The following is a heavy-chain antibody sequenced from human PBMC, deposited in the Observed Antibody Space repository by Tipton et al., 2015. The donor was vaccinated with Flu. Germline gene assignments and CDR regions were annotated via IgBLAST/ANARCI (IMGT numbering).Heavy chain of an antibody. CDR3: ARGTGYGTYFDS. CDR1: GGTFSGYY. CDR2: INDSGSA. Sequence: GLVKPSETLSLTCAVYGGTFSGYYWTWIRQPPGKRLEWIGEINDSGSANYNPSLKSQVTMSVDTSKNQFSLKAKSVTAADTAVYYCARGTGYGTYFDSWGRGTLVTVSS. V-gene: IGHV4-34*01. D-gene: IGHD5-12*01. J-gene: IGHJ4*02.